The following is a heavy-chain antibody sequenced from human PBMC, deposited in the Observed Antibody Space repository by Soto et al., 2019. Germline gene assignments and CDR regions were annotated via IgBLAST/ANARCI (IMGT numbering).Heavy chain of an antibody. CDR1: GYTFTSYA. J-gene: IGHJ4*02. CDR3: ARGPVLYDYVWGSYRLTAYYFDY. D-gene: IGHD3-16*02. V-gene: IGHV1-3*01. CDR2: INAGNGNT. Sequence: QVQLVQSGAEVKKPGASVKVSCQASGYTFTSYAMHWVRQAPGQRLEWMGWINAGNGNTKYSQKFQGRVTITRDTSASTAYMERSSLRSEDTAVYYCARGPVLYDYVWGSYRLTAYYFDYWGQGTLVTVSS.